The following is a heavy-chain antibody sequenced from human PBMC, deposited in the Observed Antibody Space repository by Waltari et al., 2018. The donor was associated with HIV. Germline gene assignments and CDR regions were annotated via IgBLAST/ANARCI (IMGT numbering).Heavy chain of an antibody. CDR2: ISNDGSNT. CDR1: GFTFSSYD. CDR3: ARDYGSSTSCLLDY. D-gene: IGHD2-2*01. V-gene: IGHV3-30-3*01. Sequence: QVQLVESGGGVVQPGRSLRLSCAASGFTFSSYDMHWVRQAPGKGLEGGAFISNDGSNTYYAGPGKGRFTISRDNSKSTLYLQMNSLRAEDTAIYYCARDYGSSTSCLLDYWGQGTLVTVSS. J-gene: IGHJ4*02.